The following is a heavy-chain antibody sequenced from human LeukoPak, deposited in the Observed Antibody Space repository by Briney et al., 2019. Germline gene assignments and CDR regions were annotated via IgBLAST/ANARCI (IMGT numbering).Heavy chain of an antibody. CDR3: TKYTSGTSYRGLDQ. CDR2: INHDGSRT. CDR1: GFTFRSSS. Sequence: PGGSLRLSCAASGFTFRSSSIHWVRQAPGKGLGCVSRINHDGSRTAYADSVKGRFTTSRDDSTNTRYLQMNSLRAESTAVYSCTKYTSGTSYRGLDQWGEGTLVTVSS. J-gene: IGHJ4*02. V-gene: IGHV3-74*01. D-gene: IGHD3-10*01.